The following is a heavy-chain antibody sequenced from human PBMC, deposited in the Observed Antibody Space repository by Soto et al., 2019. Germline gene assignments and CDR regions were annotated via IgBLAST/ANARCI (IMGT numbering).Heavy chain of an antibody. CDR2: INPISGGT. V-gene: IGHV1-2*04. J-gene: IGHJ5*02. CDR3: ARATGTNNWFDP. Sequence: ASVKVSCKASGGTFSSYAISWVRQAPGQGLEWMGWINPISGGTNYAQKFQGWVTITRDTSISTAYMELSRLRSDDTAVYYCARATGTNNWFDPWGQGTLVTVSS. CDR1: GGTFSSYA. D-gene: IGHD1-1*01.